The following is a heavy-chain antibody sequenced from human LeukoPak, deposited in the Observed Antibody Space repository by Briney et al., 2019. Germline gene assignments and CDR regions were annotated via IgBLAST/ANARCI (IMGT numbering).Heavy chain of an antibody. J-gene: IGHJ4*02. CDR3: SKNVMVKRYIDY. CDR2: ISRSGRTI. V-gene: IGHV3-23*01. Sequence: GVSMTLSCAASGFILNHHAMPWVRESPGKGLQGISVISRSGRTIGYEDSVKGRFTISRDNSKNTVSLLMNNLTVEDSAIYYCSKNVMVKRYIDYWGQGTPVTVSS. D-gene: IGHD5-18*01. CDR1: GFILNHHA.